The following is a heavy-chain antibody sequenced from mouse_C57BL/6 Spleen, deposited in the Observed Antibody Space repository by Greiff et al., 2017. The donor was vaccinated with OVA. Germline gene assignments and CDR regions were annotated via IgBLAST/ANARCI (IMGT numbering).Heavy chain of an antibody. CDR3: ARHEGIYDGYYSRYFDV. J-gene: IGHJ1*03. V-gene: IGHV1-62-2*01. CDR1: GYTFTEYT. CDR2: FYPGSGSI. Sequence: QVQLQQSGAELVKPGASVKLSCKASGYTFTEYTIHWVKQRSGQGLEWIGWFYPGSGSIKYNEKFKDKATLTADKSSSTVYMALSRLTSEDAAVYFCARHEGIYDGYYSRYFDVWGTGTTVTVSS. D-gene: IGHD2-3*01.